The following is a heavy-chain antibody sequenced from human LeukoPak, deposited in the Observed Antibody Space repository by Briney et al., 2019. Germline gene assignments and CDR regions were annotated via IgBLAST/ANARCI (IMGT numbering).Heavy chain of an antibody. J-gene: IGHJ6*02. CDR3: ARDSVVVVPAAIGPDYYYYYGMDV. V-gene: IGHV4-31*03. CDR2: IYYSGST. D-gene: IGHD2-2*01. Sequence: SETLSLTCTVSGGPISSGGYYWSWIRQHPGKGLEWIGYIYYSGSTYYNPSLKSRVTISVDTSKNQFSLKLSSVTAADTAVYYCARDSVVVVPAAIGPDYYYYYGMDVWGQGTTVTVSS. CDR1: GGPISSGGYY.